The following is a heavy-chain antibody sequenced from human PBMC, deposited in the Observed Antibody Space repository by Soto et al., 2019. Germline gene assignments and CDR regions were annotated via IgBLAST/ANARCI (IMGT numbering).Heavy chain of an antibody. J-gene: IGHJ5*02. CDR2: ISAYNGNT. CDR3: ARTSIDNWFDP. Sequence: SVEVSFQDSCYTFTRYGISWVRQAPGQGLEWMGWISAYNGNTNYAQKLQGRVTMTTDTSTSTAYMELRSLRSDDTAVYYCARTSIDNWFDPWVQGTLVTVSP. V-gene: IGHV1-18*04. CDR1: CYTFTRYG. D-gene: IGHD6-6*01.